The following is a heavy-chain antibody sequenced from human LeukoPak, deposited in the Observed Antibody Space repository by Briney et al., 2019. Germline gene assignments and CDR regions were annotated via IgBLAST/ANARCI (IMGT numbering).Heavy chain of an antibody. CDR1: GGSISSYY. D-gene: IGHD2-15*01. J-gene: IGHJ4*02. CDR3: ARHVSGRAALFDY. CDR2: IYYSGST. V-gene: IGHV4-59*08. Sequence: SETLSLTCTVSGGSISSYYWSWIRQPPEKGLEWIGYIYYSGSTNYNPSLKSRVTISVDTSKNQFSLKLSSVTAADTAVYYCARHVSGRAALFDYWGQGTLVTVSS.